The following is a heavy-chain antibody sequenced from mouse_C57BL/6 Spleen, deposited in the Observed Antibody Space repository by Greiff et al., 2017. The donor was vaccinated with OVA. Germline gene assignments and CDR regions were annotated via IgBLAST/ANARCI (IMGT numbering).Heavy chain of an antibody. D-gene: IGHD2-5*01. Sequence: QVQLQQSGAELVKPGASVKMSCKASGYTFTSYWITWVKQRPGQGLEWIGDIYPGSGSTNYNEKFKSKATLTVDTSSSTAYMQLSSLTSEDSAVYYCARSRSNYYYAMDYWGQGTSVTVSS. CDR1: GYTFTSYW. J-gene: IGHJ4*01. V-gene: IGHV1-55*01. CDR2: IYPGSGST. CDR3: ARSRSNYYYAMDY.